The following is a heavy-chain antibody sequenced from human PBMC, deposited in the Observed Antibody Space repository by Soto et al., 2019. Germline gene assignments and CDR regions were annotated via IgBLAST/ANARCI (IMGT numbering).Heavy chain of an antibody. D-gene: IGHD1-26*01. Sequence: GWSLRLSWAASAFTCSSCAMSWVRQAPGKGLEWVSAISGSGGSTYYADSVKGRFTISRDKSKNTLYLQMKRLRAEDPAVYYCAKDRSPYSGSFGSLDYWGPGTLVNVSS. CDR3: AKDRSPYSGSFGSLDY. J-gene: IGHJ4*02. CDR2: ISGSGGST. CDR1: AFTCSSCA. V-gene: IGHV3-23*01.